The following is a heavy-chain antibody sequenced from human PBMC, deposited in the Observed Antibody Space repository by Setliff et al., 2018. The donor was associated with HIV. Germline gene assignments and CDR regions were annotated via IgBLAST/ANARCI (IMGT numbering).Heavy chain of an antibody. CDR1: GYTFASFG. CDR2: IGGDNGIP. Sequence: ASVKVSCKASGYTFASFGISWVRQAPGQGPEWVGWIGGDNGIPSYAQKLRDRVTLTADTSTKTVFMELRSLRSDDTAVYYCARAMDDSRSSVWYYWGQGTLVTVPQ. V-gene: IGHV1-18*01. J-gene: IGHJ4*02. CDR3: ARAMDDSRSSVWYY. D-gene: IGHD6-6*01.